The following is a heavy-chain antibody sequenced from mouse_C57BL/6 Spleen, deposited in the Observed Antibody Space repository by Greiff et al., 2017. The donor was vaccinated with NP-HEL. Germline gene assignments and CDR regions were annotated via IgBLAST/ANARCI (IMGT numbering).Heavy chain of an antibody. J-gene: IGHJ4*01. V-gene: IGHV5-17*01. D-gene: IGHD1-1*01. CDR1: GFTFSDYG. CDR3: ARGTTVVEDAMDY. Sequence: EVKVVESGGGLVKPGGSLKLSCAASGFTFSDYGMHWVRQAPEKGLEWVAYISSGSSTIYYADTVKGRFTISRDNAKNTLFLQMTSLRSEDTAMYYCARGTTVVEDAMDYWGQGTSVTVSS. CDR2: ISSGSSTI.